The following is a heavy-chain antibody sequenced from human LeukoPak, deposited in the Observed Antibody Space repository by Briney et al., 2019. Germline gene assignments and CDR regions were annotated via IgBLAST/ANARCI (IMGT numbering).Heavy chain of an antibody. V-gene: IGHV1-3*01. CDR3: ARIVGATTPYYFDY. CDR1: GYTFTSYA. Sequence: ASVKVSCKASGYTFTSYAMHWVRQAPGQRLEWMGWINAGNGNTKYSQKFQGRVTITRDTSASTAYMELSSLRSEDTAVYYCARIVGATTPYYFDYWGQGTLVTVSS. CDR2: INAGNGNT. D-gene: IGHD1-26*01. J-gene: IGHJ4*02.